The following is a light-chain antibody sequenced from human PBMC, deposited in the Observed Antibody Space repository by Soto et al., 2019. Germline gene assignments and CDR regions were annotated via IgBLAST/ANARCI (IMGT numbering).Light chain of an antibody. V-gene: IGKV1-39*01. CDR2: AAS. CDR1: HYIGAY. Sequence: DLQVTQSPSSVSASEGGRVAISRLASHYIGAYINLYQQKPGKAPKLLIYAASSLQSGVPSRFSGSGSGTDFTLTISSLQPEDFATYYCQQSYSTPPTFGQGTKVDI. CDR3: QQSYSTPPT. J-gene: IGKJ1*01.